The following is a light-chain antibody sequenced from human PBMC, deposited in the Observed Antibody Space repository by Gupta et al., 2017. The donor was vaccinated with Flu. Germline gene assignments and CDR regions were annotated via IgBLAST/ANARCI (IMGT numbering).Light chain of an antibody. CDR3: QQFGSIPFT. Sequence: EIVFTPSPGTLSLSQGERATLPCRASRHVSTNFLAWYQQKPGQAPRLLMSEASYRATGTPDRFSGGGSGTEFTLTSSMLEPGDVTVYYCQQFGSIPFTFGHGTKVDIK. V-gene: IGKV3-20*01. CDR2: EAS. CDR1: RHVSTNF. J-gene: IGKJ3*01.